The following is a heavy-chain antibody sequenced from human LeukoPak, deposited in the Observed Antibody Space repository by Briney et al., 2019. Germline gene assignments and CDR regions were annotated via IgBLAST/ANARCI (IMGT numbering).Heavy chain of an antibody. CDR1: SGSIGSSSNY. J-gene: IGHJ5*02. Sequence: PSETLSLTCAVSSGSIGSSSNYWGWIRQAPGKGLEWIGNVYYSGSTFYNPSLKSRVTISVDTSKNQFSLKLRSVTAADTAIYYCARASFNVVFGNWFDPWGQGTLVTVSS. V-gene: IGHV4-39*01. CDR2: VYYSGST. D-gene: IGHD2-8*01. CDR3: ARASFNVVFGNWFDP.